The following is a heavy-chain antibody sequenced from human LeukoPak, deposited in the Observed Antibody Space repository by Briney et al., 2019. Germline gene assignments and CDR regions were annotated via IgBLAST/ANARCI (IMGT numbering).Heavy chain of an antibody. Sequence: GESLKISCQGSGYSSTSYWIGWVRQMPGKGLVWMGIIYPGDSDTRYSPSFQGQVTISVDKSISTAYLQWSSLKASDTAMYYCVRRSNGDYCFDPWGQGTLVTVSS. CDR1: GYSSTSYW. D-gene: IGHD4-17*01. V-gene: IGHV5-51*01. J-gene: IGHJ5*02. CDR2: IYPGDSDT. CDR3: VRRSNGDYCFDP.